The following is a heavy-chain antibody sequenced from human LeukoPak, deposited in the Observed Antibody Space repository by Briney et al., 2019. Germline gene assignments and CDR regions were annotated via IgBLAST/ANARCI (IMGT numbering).Heavy chain of an antibody. CDR1: GYTFTNYD. Sequence: ASVNVSCKASGYTFTNYDINWVRQATGQGLEWMGWVNTNSGNRGYAQKFQGRVTMTRDTSISTAYMELRSLRFDDTALYYCARVTGSIDYWGQGTLVTVSS. V-gene: IGHV1-8*01. J-gene: IGHJ4*02. CDR3: ARVTGSIDY. CDR2: VNTNSGNR. D-gene: IGHD1-26*01.